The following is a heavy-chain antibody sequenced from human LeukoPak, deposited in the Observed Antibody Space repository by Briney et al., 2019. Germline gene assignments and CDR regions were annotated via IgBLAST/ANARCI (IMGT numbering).Heavy chain of an antibody. Sequence: GESLKISCKGSGYTFTTYWIGWVRQMPGKGLEWMGIIFPSDSETRYSPSFQGQVTISADKSISTAYLQWSSLKASDTAMYYCATGLHRVFNYWGQGTLVTVSS. CDR3: ATGLHRVFNY. D-gene: IGHD3-10*01. J-gene: IGHJ4*02. V-gene: IGHV5-51*01. CDR2: IFPSDSET. CDR1: GYTFTTYW.